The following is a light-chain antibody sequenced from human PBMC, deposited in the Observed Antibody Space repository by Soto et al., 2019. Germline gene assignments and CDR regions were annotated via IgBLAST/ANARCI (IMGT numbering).Light chain of an antibody. V-gene: IGKV3-15*01. CDR2: GAS. Sequence: EIVMTQSPVTLSVSPGERATLSCRASQSINSDVAWYQQKPGQAPRLLIYGASTRATDIPARISGSGSGTDFTLTIRSLQSEDFAVYYCQQYNKWPPQYTFGQGTKLEIK. CDR1: QSINSD. CDR3: QQYNKWPPQYT. J-gene: IGKJ2*01.